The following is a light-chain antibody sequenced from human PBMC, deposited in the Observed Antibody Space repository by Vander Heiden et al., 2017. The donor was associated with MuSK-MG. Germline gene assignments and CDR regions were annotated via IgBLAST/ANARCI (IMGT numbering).Light chain of an antibody. J-gene: IGLJ1*01. V-gene: IGLV1-44*01. CDR2: MNR. CDR1: SSNIGTNS. Sequence: SVLTQLPSASGTPGQRVTVSCSGSSSNIGTNSVNWYQHVPGTAPKLLIYMNRHRPSGVPDRFSASKSGTSASLAISGLHADDEADYYCAVWDDSLNAYVFGTGSKVTAL. CDR3: AVWDDSLNAYV.